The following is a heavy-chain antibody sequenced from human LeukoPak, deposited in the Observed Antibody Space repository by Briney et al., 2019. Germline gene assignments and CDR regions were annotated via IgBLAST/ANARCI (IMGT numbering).Heavy chain of an antibody. D-gene: IGHD1-26*01. CDR3: ASTVPQWELLLSHFQH. CDR2: INPNSGGT. Sequence: ASVKVSCKASGYTFTGYYMHWVRQAPGQGLEWMGWINPNSGGTKYAQKFQGRVTMTRDTSITTAYMELSRLRSDDTAVYYCASTVPQWELLLSHFQHWGQGTLVTVSS. J-gene: IGHJ1*01. V-gene: IGHV1-2*02. CDR1: GYTFTGYY.